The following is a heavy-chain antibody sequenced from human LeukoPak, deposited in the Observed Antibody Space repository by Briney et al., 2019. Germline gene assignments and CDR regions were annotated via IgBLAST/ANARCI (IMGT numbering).Heavy chain of an antibody. CDR3: AGVVGGSYSMDV. J-gene: IGHJ6*03. Sequence: SETLSLTCSVSGGSISSSSYYWGWIRQPPGKGLEWIGYIYYSGSTKYNPSLKSRVTISIDTSKNQFSLKLSSMTAADTAMYYCAGVVGGSYSMDVWGQGTTVTVSS. V-gene: IGHV4-61*05. CDR1: GGSISSSSYY. D-gene: IGHD1-26*01. CDR2: IYYSGST.